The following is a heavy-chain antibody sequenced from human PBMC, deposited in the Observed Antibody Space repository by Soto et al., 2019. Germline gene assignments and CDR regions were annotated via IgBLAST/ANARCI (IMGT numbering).Heavy chain of an antibody. D-gene: IGHD3-3*02. CDR1: GFTLNSYW. J-gene: IGHJ4*02. CDR2: INSDGSST. Sequence: EVQLVESGGGLVQPGGSLRLSCAASGFTLNSYWMHWVRQAPGKGLVWVSSINSDGSSTSYADYEKGRFTFSIDNAKNTLYLKMNRLRAEDTVVYYCVSVASSDFGHWGQGTLVTVYS. V-gene: IGHV3-74*01. CDR3: VSVASSDFGH.